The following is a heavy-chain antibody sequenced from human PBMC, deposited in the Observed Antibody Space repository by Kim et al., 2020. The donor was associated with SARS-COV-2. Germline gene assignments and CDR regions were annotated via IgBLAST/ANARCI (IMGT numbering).Heavy chain of an antibody. V-gene: IGHV2-70*11. Sequence: SGPTLVKPTQTLTLTCIFSGFSLSTSKMCVSWILKPPGKALGWLARIDWEDVKYYSTSLKTRLTISKNTSNNQVALTMPNMAPMHTAAYYCARTRHAGYRAYGIDFWGQGTTVTVSS. CDR1: GFSLSTSKMC. D-gene: IGHD5-12*01. CDR3: ARTRHAGYRAYGIDF. CDR2: IDWEDVK. J-gene: IGHJ6*02.